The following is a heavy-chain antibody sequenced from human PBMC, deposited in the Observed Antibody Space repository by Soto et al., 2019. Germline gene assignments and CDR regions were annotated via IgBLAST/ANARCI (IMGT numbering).Heavy chain of an antibody. V-gene: IGHV4-39*07. CDR2: IYYSGST. Sequence: SETLSLTCTVSGGSISSSSYYWGWIRQPPGKGLEWIGSIYYSGSTYYNPSLKSRVTVSVDTSRNQSSLKMYSVTAADTAVYFCARQGHNIYVFDVWGRGTTVTVSS. CDR3: ARQGHNIYVFDV. J-gene: IGHJ6*02. CDR1: GGSISSSSYY. D-gene: IGHD3-16*01.